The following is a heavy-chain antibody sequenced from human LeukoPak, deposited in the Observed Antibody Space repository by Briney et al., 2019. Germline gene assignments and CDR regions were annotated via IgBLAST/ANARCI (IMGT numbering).Heavy chain of an antibody. CDR3: ASSADDCGGDCYSAFDI. J-gene: IGHJ3*02. D-gene: IGHD2-21*02. CDR1: GGSISSSSYY. V-gene: IGHV4-39*01. CDR2: IYYSGTT. Sequence: SETLSLTCTVSGGSISSSSYYWGWIRQPPGKGLEWIGSIYYSGTTYYNPSLKSRVTISVDASKNQFFLKLTSVTAADTAVYYCASSADDCGGDCYSAFDIWGQGTMVTVSS.